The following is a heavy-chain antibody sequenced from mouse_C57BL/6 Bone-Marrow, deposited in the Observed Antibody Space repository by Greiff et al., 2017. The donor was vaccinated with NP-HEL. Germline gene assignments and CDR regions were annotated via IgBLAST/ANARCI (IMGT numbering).Heavy chain of an antibody. CDR1: GYTFTSYW. CDR2: IDPSDSET. J-gene: IGHJ3*01. CDR3: ARTGDYLFGY. V-gene: IGHV1-52*01. D-gene: IGHD2-4*01. Sequence: VKLQQPGAELVRPGSSVKLSCKASGYTFTSYWMHWVKQRPIQGLEWIGNIDPSDSETHYNQKFKDKATLTVDKSSSTAYMQLSSLTSEDSAVYYCARTGDYLFGYWGQGTLVTVSA.